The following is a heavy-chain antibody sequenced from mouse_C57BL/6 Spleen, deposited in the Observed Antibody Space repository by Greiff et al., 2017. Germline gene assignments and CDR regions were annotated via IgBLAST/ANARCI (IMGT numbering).Heavy chain of an antibody. J-gene: IGHJ4*01. CDR3: AAYEYAMDY. D-gene: IGHD6-5*01. Sequence: QVQLQQSGAELARPGASVKMSCKASGYTFTSYTMHWVKQRPGQGLEWIGYINPSSGYTKYNQKFKDKATLTADKSSSTAYMQLSSLTSEDAAVYYCAAYEYAMDYWGQGTSVTVSS. CDR1: GYTFTSYT. V-gene: IGHV1-4*01. CDR2: INPSSGYT.